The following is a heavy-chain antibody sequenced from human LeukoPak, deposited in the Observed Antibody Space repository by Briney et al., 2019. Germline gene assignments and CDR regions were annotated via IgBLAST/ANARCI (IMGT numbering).Heavy chain of an antibody. V-gene: IGHV4-59*01. J-gene: IGHJ4*02. Sequence: SETLSLTCTVSGGSISTNYWSWIRQPPGKGLEWIGYIYYSGSTNYNPSLKSRVTISVDTSKNQFSLKLSSVTAADTAVYYCARDAGGFDYWGQGTLVTVSS. D-gene: IGHD4-23*01. CDR1: GGSISTNY. CDR2: IYYSGST. CDR3: ARDAGGFDY.